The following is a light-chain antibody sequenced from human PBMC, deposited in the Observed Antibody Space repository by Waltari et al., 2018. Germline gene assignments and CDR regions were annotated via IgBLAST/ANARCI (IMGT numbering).Light chain of an antibody. V-gene: IGLV2-14*03. CDR1: SDDIGVYSY. CDR2: YLT. J-gene: IGLJ2*01. Sequence: QSALTQPASVSGSPGPSITISCTGPSDDIGVYSYVPWYHQRPGKIPKLILYYLTERPSGVSIRFSGSNSGSTASLTVSGLQAEDEGLFYCSAYTSRGTLKFGGGTRVTVL. CDR3: SAYTSRGTLK.